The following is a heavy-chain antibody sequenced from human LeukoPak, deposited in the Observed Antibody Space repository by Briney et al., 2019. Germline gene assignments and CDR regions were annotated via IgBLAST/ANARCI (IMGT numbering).Heavy chain of an antibody. J-gene: IGHJ4*02. CDR2: ISAYNGNT. D-gene: IGHD6-13*01. Sequence: ASVKVSCKASGYTFTSYGISWVRQAPGQGLEWMGWISAYNGNTNYAQKFQGRVTMTRDTSISTAYMELSRLRSDDTAVYYCARDHSSSWLHFDYWGQGTLVTVSS. V-gene: IGHV1-18*01. CDR1: GYTFTSYG. CDR3: ARDHSSSWLHFDY.